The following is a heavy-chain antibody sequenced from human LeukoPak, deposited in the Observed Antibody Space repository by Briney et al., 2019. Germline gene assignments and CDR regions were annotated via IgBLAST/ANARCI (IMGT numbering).Heavy chain of an antibody. Sequence: GRSLRLSCAASGFTFSSYAMHWVRQAPGKGLEWVAVISYDGSNKYYADSVKGRFTISRDNSKNTLYLQMNSLRAEDTAVYYCARDARRGYSYGNVFDYWGQGTLVTVSS. J-gene: IGHJ4*02. CDR3: ARDARRGYSYGNVFDY. CDR2: ISYDGSNK. CDR1: GFTFSSYA. V-gene: IGHV3-30-3*01. D-gene: IGHD5-18*01.